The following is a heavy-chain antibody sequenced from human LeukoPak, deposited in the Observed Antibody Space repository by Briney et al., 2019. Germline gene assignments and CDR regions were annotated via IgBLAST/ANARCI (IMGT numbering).Heavy chain of an antibody. V-gene: IGHV1-2*06. CDR2: INPNSGGT. D-gene: IGHD6-13*01. J-gene: IGHJ4*02. CDR1: GYTFTGYY. CDR3: ARDSIAAAGTLPY. Sequence: GASVTVSCKASGYTFTGYYMHWVRQAPGQGLEWMGRINPNSGGTNYAQKFQGRVTMTRDTSISTAYMELSRLRSDDTAVYYCARDSIAAAGTLPYWGQGTLVTVSS.